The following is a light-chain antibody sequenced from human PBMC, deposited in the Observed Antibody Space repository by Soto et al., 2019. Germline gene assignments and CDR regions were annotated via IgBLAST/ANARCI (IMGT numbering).Light chain of an antibody. J-gene: IGKJ4*01. CDR2: DAS. V-gene: IGKV3-11*01. Sequence: EIVLTQSPATLSLSPGERATLSCRASQSVSSYLAWYQQKPGQAPRLLIYDASNRATGIPARFSSSGSGTDFTITIRSLEPEDFAVYYCQQRSNWPQLTFGGGTKVEIK. CDR3: QQRSNWPQLT. CDR1: QSVSSY.